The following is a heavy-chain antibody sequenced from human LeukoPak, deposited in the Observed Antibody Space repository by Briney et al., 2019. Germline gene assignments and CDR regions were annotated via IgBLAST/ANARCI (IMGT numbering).Heavy chain of an antibody. CDR3: ARRKSGVAGVDP. CDR2: IYYSGST. D-gene: IGHD2-15*01. J-gene: IGHJ5*02. Sequence: SETLSLTCTVSGGSISSYYWSWIRQPPGKGLEWIGYIYYSGSTNYNPSLKSRVTISVDTSKNQFSLKLSSVTAADTAVYYCARRKSGVAGVDPWGQGTLVTVSS. CDR1: GGSISSYY. V-gene: IGHV4-59*01.